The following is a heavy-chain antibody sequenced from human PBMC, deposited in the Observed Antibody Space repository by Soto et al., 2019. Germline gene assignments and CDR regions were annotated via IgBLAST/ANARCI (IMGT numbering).Heavy chain of an antibody. V-gene: IGHV3-23*01. Sequence: EVQLLESGEGLVQPGGSLKLSCAASGFTFSSYAMSWVRQAPGKGLEWVSGIGGSGGNTYYADSVKGRFTISRDNSKNSLCLQMNSLRAEDTAKYYCARVVRYFHTPCGMDVWGQGTTVTVSS. J-gene: IGHJ6*02. CDR1: GFTFSSYA. CDR2: IGGSGGNT. CDR3: ARVVRYFHTPCGMDV. D-gene: IGHD3-9*01.